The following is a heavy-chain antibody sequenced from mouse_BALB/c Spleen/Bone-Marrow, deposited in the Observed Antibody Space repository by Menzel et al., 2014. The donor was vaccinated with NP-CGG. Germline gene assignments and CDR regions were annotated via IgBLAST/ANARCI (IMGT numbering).Heavy chain of an antibody. CDR2: INSNGGST. J-gene: IGHJ2*01. CDR1: GFTFSSYG. CDR3: ARDYDYDY. V-gene: IGHV5-6-3*01. D-gene: IGHD2-4*01. Sequence: EVQVVESGGGLVQPGGSLKLSCAASGFTFSSYGMSWVRQTPDKRLELVATINSNGGSTYYPASVKGRFTISRDNAKNTLYLQMSSLKSEDTAMYYCARDYDYDYWGQGTTLTVSS.